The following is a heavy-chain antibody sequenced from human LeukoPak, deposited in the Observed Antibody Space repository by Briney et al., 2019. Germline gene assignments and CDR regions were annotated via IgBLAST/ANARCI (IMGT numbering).Heavy chain of an antibody. J-gene: IGHJ4*02. CDR3: ARDSGYDYFDY. V-gene: IGHV4-59*01. CDR2: IYYSGST. CDR1: GGSFSGYY. D-gene: IGHD5-12*01. Sequence: SETLSLTCAVYGGSFSGYYWSWIRQPPGKGLEWIGYIYYSGSTNYNPSLKSRVTISVDTSKNQFSLKLSSVTAADTAVYYCARDSGYDYFDYWGQGTLVTVSS.